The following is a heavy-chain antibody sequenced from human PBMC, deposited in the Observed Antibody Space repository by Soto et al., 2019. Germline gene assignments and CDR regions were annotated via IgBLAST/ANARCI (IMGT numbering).Heavy chain of an antibody. J-gene: IGHJ5*02. V-gene: IGHV3-23*01. CDR1: GFSFSNYV. Sequence: EVQLLESGGGLVQPGGSLRLSCAASGFSFSNYVMSWVRQVPGKGLQWVSGISGSGGITYYAESVKGRFTISRDNSKSTLYLHMSSLRAEDTAVYYCAKDLRVVSWFDPWGQGTLVTVSS. CDR3: AKDLRVVSWFDP. CDR2: ISGSGGIT.